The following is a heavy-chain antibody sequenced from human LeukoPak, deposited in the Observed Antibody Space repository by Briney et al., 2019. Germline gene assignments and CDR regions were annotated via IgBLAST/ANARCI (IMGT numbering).Heavy chain of an antibody. J-gene: IGHJ4*02. CDR2: ISGDGGTT. V-gene: IGHV3-43*02. Sequence: GGSLTLPCTASGTTFEDYAMHWARQATGKGLEWVSFISGDGGTTYYPDSVKGRFTISRDNSRNSLYLQMNSLRTEDTALYYCAKDQGASGWGAFDYWGQGTLVTVSS. CDR3: AKDQGASGWGAFDY. CDR1: GTTFEDYA. D-gene: IGHD6-19*01.